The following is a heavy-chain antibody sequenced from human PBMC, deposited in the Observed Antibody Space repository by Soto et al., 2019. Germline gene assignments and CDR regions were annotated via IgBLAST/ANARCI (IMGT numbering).Heavy chain of an antibody. D-gene: IGHD3-10*01. Sequence: EVQLVQTGGGLIKPGGSLSLSCAASGLSVSDKYMSWVRQAPGKGLEWVSLTYTGGNSYFADFVEGRFIVSRDISKNPLFPHMNSLAAEDTAGYYCAREGYAYGFDFRGQGSLVTVSS. CDR3: AREGYAYGFDF. V-gene: IGHV3-53*02. CDR2: TYTGGNS. CDR1: GLSVSDKY. J-gene: IGHJ4*02.